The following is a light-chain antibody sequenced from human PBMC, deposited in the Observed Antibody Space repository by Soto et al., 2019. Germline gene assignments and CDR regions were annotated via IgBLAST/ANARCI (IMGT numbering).Light chain of an antibody. Sequence: QSMLTQPASVSGSPGQTITISCTGTSSDVGSYNLVSWYQQHPGKAPKLMIYEGSKRPSGVSNRFSGSKSGNTASLTISGLQAEYVADYYCCSYVGTIPSLFGSG. CDR2: EGS. J-gene: IGLJ1*01. CDR3: CSYVGTIPSL. V-gene: IGLV2-23*01. CDR1: SSDVGSYNL.